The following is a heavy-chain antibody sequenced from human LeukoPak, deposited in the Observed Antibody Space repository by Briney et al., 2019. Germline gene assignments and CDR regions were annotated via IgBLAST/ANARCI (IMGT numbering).Heavy chain of an antibody. V-gene: IGHV1-69*13. D-gene: IGHD4-17*01. J-gene: IGHJ4*02. CDR2: IIPIFGTA. CDR1: GGTFSSYA. Sequence: SVKVSCKASGGTFSSYAVSWVRQAPGQGLEWMGGIIPIFGTANYAQKFQGRVTITADESTSTAYMELSSLRSEDTAVYYCARFVDYGDYNFDYWGQGTLVTVSS. CDR3: ARFVDYGDYNFDY.